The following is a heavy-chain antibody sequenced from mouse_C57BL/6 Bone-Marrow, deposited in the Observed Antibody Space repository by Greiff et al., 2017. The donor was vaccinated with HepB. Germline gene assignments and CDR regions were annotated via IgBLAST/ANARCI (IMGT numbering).Heavy chain of an antibody. V-gene: IGHV3-6*01. CDR2: ISYDGSN. J-gene: IGHJ2*01. CDR1: GYSITSGYY. CDR3: ASFYGSSYYFDY. Sequence: VQLQQSGPGLVKPSQSLSLTCSVTGYSITSGYYWNWIRQFPGNKLEWMGYISYDGSNNYNPSLKNRISITRDTSKNQFFLKLNSVTTEDTATYYCASFYGSSYYFDYWGQGTTLTVSS. D-gene: IGHD1-1*01.